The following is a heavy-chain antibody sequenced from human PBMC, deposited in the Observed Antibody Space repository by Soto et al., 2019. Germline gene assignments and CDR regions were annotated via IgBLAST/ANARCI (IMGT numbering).Heavy chain of an antibody. CDR1: GFTFGSYA. CDR2: IRSKAYSATA. V-gene: IGHV3-49*05. Sequence: NPGGSLRLSCTASGFTFGSYAMSWFRQAPGKGLEWIGFIRSKAYSATAEYAASVHGRFTISRDDSKRIAYLQMSSLKIEDTALYFCGRGFSPGWELSPYYFDYWGRGTLVTVSS. J-gene: IGHJ4*02. D-gene: IGHD1-7*01. CDR3: GRGFSPGWELSPYYFDY.